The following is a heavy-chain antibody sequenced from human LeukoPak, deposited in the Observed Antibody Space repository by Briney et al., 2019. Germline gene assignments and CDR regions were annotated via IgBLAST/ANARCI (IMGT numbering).Heavy chain of an antibody. V-gene: IGHV1-2*02. D-gene: IGHD3-22*01. CDR1: GYTFTGYY. J-gene: IGHJ4*02. CDR3: AREGYDSSGYYYQKGLDN. Sequence: ASVKVSCKVSGYTFTGYYMHWVRQAPGQGLEWMGWINPNSGGTNYAQKFQGRVTMTRDTSISTAYMELSRLRSDDTAVYYCAREGYDSSGYYYQKGLDNWGQGTLVTVSS. CDR2: INPNSGGT.